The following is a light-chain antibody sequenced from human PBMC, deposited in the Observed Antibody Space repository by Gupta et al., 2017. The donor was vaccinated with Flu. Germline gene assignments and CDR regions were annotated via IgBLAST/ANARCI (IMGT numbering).Light chain of an antibody. Sequence: DIVMTQSPDSLAVSLGERATINCKTSQSVLYSSNNKDSLAWYQQKPGQPPHLLIYWASTRESGVPDRFSGSGSGTDFTLTISSLQAEDVAVYYCQQHCSNPPTWTFGPGTKVEIK. CDR2: WAS. J-gene: IGKJ1*01. V-gene: IGKV4-1*01. CDR1: QSVLYSSNNKDS. CDR3: QQHCSNPPTWT.